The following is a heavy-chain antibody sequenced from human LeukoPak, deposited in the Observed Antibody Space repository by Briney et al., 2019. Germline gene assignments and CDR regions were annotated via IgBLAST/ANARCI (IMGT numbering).Heavy chain of an antibody. D-gene: IGHD3-22*01. CDR2: ISYDGSNK. J-gene: IGHJ4*02. CDR3: AASSGYYYGPFDY. Sequence: PGGSLRLSCAASGFTFSTYAMHWVRQAPGKGLEWVAVISYDGSNKYYADSVKGRFTISRDNSKNTLYLQMNSLRAEDTAVYYCAASSGYYYGPFDYWSQGTLVTVSS. V-gene: IGHV3-30-3*01. CDR1: GFTFSTYA.